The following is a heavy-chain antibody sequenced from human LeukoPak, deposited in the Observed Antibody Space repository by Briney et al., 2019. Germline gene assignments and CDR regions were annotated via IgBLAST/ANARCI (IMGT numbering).Heavy chain of an antibody. V-gene: IGHV1-2*02. CDR3: ATSRYDVLTGSPDS. Sequence: ASVKVSCKASGYTFTGYYIHWVRQAPGQGLEWMGWINPNSGGTNYAQKFQGRVTMTTDKSITKAFMDLGSLMSDDTAVYYCATSRYDVLTGSPDSWGQGTLVTVSS. CDR2: INPNSGGT. D-gene: IGHD3-9*01. J-gene: IGHJ4*02. CDR1: GYTFTGYY.